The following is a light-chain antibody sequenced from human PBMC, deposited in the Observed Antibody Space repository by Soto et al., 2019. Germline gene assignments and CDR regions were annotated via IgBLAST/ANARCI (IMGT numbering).Light chain of an antibody. CDR2: DAS. CDR3: QQRSDWPST. Sequence: EIVLTQSPATLSLSPGDRATLSCSASQSVGSYLGWYQQRPGQAPRLLIYDASNRATDIPARFSGSGSGTDFTLTISSLEPEDFAVYYCQQRSDWPSTFGGGTKVEIK. V-gene: IGKV3-11*01. J-gene: IGKJ4*01. CDR1: QSVGSY.